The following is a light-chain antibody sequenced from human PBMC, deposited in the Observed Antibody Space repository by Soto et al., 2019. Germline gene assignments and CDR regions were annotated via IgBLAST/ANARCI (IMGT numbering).Light chain of an antibody. CDR3: MQGTHWPPYT. Sequence: DVVMTQSPLSLPVTLGQPASISCRSRQSLAYSDGNTYLNWFQQRPGQSPRRLIYNVSNRDSGVPDRFSGSGSGTDFTLKISRVEAEDVGVYYCMQGTHWPPYTFGQGTKLEIK. CDR2: NVS. CDR1: QSLAYSDGNTY. V-gene: IGKV2-30*01. J-gene: IGKJ2*01.